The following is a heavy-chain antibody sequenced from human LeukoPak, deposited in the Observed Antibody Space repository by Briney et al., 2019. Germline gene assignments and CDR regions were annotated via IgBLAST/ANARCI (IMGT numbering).Heavy chain of an antibody. Sequence: AASVKVSCKASGYTFTSYGISWVRRAPGQGLEWMGWISAYNGNTNYAQKLQGRVTMTTDTSTSTAYMELRSLRSDDTAVYYCARDSANDFYDFWSGYPNCDYWGQGTLVTVSS. CDR3: ARDSANDFYDFWSGYPNCDY. J-gene: IGHJ4*02. D-gene: IGHD3-3*01. CDR1: GYTFTSYG. CDR2: ISAYNGNT. V-gene: IGHV1-18*01.